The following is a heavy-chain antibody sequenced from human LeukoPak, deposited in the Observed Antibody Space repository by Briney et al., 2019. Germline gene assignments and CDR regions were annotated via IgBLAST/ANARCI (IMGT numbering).Heavy chain of an antibody. Sequence: SSVKVSCKASGGTFSSNAISWVRQAPGQGLEWMGRIIPIFGTANYAQKFQGRVTITTDESTSTAYMELSSLRSEDTAVYYCARDGCSSTGTRSGGSCFDLYWGQGTLVTVSS. V-gene: IGHV1-69*05. D-gene: IGHD2-15*01. CDR2: IIPIFGTA. J-gene: IGHJ4*02. CDR3: ARDGCSSTGTRSGGSCFDLY. CDR1: GGTFSSNA.